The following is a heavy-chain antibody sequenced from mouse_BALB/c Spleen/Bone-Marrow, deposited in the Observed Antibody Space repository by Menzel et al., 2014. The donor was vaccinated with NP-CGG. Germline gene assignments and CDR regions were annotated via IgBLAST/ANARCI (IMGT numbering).Heavy chain of an antibody. V-gene: IGHV14-3*02. Sequence: DVQLQESGAELVKPGASVKLSCTASGFNIXDTYMHWVKQRPEQGLEWTGRIDPANGNTKYDPKFQGKATITADTSSNTAFLQLSSLTSEDTAVYYCARWEYYAMDYWGQGTSVTVSS. D-gene: IGHD4-1*01. J-gene: IGHJ4*01. CDR1: GFNIXDTY. CDR2: IDPANGNT. CDR3: ARWEYYAMDY.